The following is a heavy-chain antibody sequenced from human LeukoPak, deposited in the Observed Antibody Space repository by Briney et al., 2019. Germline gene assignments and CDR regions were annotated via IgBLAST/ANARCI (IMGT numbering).Heavy chain of an antibody. D-gene: IGHD3-22*01. J-gene: IGHJ5*02. V-gene: IGHV4-39*01. CDR1: GGSISSSSYY. CDR3: ARVYYDSSGLLPYWFDP. Sequence: PSETLSLTCTVSGGSISSSSYYWGWIRQPPGKGLEWIGSIYYSGSTYYNPSLKSRVTISVDTSKNQFSLKLSSVTAADTAVYYCARVYYDSSGLLPYWFDPWGQGTLVTVSS. CDR2: IYYSGST.